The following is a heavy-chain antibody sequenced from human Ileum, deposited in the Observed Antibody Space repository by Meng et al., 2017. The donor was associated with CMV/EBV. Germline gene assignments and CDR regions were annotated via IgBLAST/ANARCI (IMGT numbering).Heavy chain of an antibody. CDR2: INHSGGT. J-gene: IGHJ5*02. D-gene: IGHD2-21*02. Sequence: DGGSFNGYYWTWIRQSPGKGLEWIGEINHSGGTNYNPSLKRRAIISLDRSNNQLSLNLASVSGADTAVYYCARAHCNRVNCYFRFDPWGQGTLVTVSS. V-gene: IGHV4-34*01. CDR1: GGSFNGYY. CDR3: ARAHCNRVNCYFRFDP.